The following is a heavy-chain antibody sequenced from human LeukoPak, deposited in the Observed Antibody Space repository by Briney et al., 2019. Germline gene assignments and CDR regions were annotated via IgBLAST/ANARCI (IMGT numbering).Heavy chain of an antibody. V-gene: IGHV1-69*04. CDR3: ATGALNYGPYY. Sequence: ASVKVSCKASGGTFSSYAISWVRQAPGQGLEWMGRIIPILGIANYAQKFQGRVTMTEDTSTDTAYMELSSLRSEDTAVYYCATGALNYGPYYWGQGTLVTVSS. D-gene: IGHD3-10*01. CDR2: IIPILGIA. J-gene: IGHJ4*02. CDR1: GGTFSSYA.